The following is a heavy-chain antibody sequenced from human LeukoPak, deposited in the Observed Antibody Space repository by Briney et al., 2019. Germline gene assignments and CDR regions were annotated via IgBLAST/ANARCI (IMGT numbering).Heavy chain of an antibody. D-gene: IGHD5-24*01. CDR2: IYYSGST. Sequence: SETLSLTCTFSGGSISNYCLSWIRQPPGKGLEWIGYIYYSGSTNYNPSLKSRVTISVDTSKNQFSLKLSSVTAADTAVYYCARHSGDGQSCPFDYWGQGILVTVSS. CDR1: GGSISNYC. V-gene: IGHV4-59*08. CDR3: ARHSGDGQSCPFDY. J-gene: IGHJ4*02.